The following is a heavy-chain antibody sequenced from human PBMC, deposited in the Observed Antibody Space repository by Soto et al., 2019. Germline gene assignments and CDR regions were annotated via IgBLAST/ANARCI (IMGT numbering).Heavy chain of an antibody. Sequence: GGSLRLSCAASGFSFTNFAMSWVRQAPGKGLEWVAGIGASGDITWYADSVKGRLSISRDNSKNTLYLKLNSLRFEDTAVYYCAKDDFTDRGDDYFDYWGPGTLVTVSS. CDR2: IGASGDIT. V-gene: IGHV3-23*01. J-gene: IGHJ4*02. CDR3: AKDDFTDRGDDYFDY. CDR1: GFSFTNFA. D-gene: IGHD2-21*02.